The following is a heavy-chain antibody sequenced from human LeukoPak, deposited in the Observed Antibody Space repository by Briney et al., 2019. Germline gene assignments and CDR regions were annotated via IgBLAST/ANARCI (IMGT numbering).Heavy chain of an antibody. D-gene: IGHD4-17*01. V-gene: IGHV1-3*01. J-gene: IGHJ4*02. CDR3: ARARWTSTVTTYYLDY. CDR2: INAGNGKT. Sequence: GASVKVSCKASGYSFSDYAAQWVRQAPGQRLEWMGWINAGNGKTKYSQKFQDRVTITRDTSATTAYLDLSSLRSEDTAVYYCARARWTSTVTTYYLDYWGQGTLVTVSS. CDR1: GYSFSDYA.